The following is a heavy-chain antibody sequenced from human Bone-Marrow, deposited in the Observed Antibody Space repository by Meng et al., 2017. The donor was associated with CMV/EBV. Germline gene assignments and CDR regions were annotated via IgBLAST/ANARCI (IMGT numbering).Heavy chain of an antibody. V-gene: IGHV4-59*01. J-gene: IGHJ4*02. CDR3: ARAGSSSYDYDY. D-gene: IGHD6-6*01. Sequence: SETLSLTCTVSGGSISSYYWSWIRQPPGKGLEWIGYIYYSGSTNYNPSLKSRVTISVDTSKNQFSLKLSSVTAADTAVYYCARAGSSSYDYDYWGQGTLVPVSS. CDR2: IYYSGST. CDR1: GGSISSYY.